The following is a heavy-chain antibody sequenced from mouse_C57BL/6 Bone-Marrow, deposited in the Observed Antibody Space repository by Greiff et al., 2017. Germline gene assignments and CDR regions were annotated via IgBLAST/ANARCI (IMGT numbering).Heavy chain of an antibody. D-gene: IGHD2-5*01. V-gene: IGHV5-17*01. CDR1: GFTFSDYG. CDR2: ISSGSSTI. Sequence: EVQGVESGGGLVKPGGSLKLSCAASGFTFSDYGMHWVRQAPEKGLEWVAYISSGSSTIYYADTVKGRFTISRDNAKNTLFLQMTSLRSEDTAMYYCARDSNYVCWYFDVWGTGTTVTVSS. J-gene: IGHJ1*03. CDR3: ARDSNYVCWYFDV.